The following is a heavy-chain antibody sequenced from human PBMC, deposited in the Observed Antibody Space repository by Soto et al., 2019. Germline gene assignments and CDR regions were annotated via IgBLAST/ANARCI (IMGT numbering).Heavy chain of an antibody. V-gene: IGHV3-23*01. CDR3: ATSASMRTSVFGWFDP. CDR2: ISGSGGST. J-gene: IGHJ5*02. Sequence: GGSLRLSCAASGFTFSSYAMSWVRQAPGKGLEWVSAISGSGGSTYYADSVKGRFTISRDNSKNTLYLQMNSLRAEDTAVYYCATSASMRTSVFGWFDPWGQGTLVTVSS. CDR1: GFTFSSYA. D-gene: IGHD3-3*01.